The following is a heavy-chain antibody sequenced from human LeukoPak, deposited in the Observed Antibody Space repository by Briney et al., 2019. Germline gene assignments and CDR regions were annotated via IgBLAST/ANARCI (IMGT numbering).Heavy chain of an antibody. J-gene: IGHJ5*02. CDR2: INPNSGGT. CDR3: ARSRIAAAGTRFDP. D-gene: IGHD6-13*01. Sequence: ASVKVSCRASGYTFTGYYMHWVRQAPGKGLEWMGWINPNSGGTNYAQKFQGRVTMTRDTPISTAYMELSRLRSDDTAVYYCARSRIAAAGTRFDPWGQGTLVTVSS. CDR1: GYTFTGYY. V-gene: IGHV1-2*02.